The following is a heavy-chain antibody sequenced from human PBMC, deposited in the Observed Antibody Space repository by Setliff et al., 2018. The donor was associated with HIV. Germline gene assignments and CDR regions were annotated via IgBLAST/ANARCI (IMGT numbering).Heavy chain of an antibody. J-gene: IGHJ4*02. V-gene: IGHV1-18*01. D-gene: IGHD1-7*01. CDR1: GYSLSSYA. Sequence: ASVKVSCKASGYSLSSYAISWVRQAPGQGLEWMGWISAYNGNTNYAQKFQGRVTMTRDTSTSTAYMELRSLRSDDTAVYYCARVWDWNYDLGYWGQGTLVTVSS. CDR2: ISAYNGNT. CDR3: ARVWDWNYDLGY.